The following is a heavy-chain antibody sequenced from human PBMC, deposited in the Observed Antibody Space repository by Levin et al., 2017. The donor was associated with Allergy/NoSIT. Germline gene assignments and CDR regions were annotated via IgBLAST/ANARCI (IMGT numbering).Heavy chain of an antibody. J-gene: IGHJ5*02. CDR2: IHYRGST. CDR3: ARPQGSTMYTYWFDP. Sequence: KASETLSLTCTVSGGSISSSSYYWGWIRQPPGKGLEWIGSIHYRGSTYYSPSLKSRVTISIDTSENLFSLKLTSVTAADTAVYYCARPQGSTMYTYWFDPWGQGTLVTVSS. D-gene: IGHD5/OR15-5a*01. V-gene: IGHV4-39*01. CDR1: GGSISSSSYY.